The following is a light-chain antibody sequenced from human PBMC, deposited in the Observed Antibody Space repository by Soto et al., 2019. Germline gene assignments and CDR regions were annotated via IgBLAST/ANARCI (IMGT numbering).Light chain of an antibody. CDR2: DAS. Sequence: EIVLTHSPATLSLSPWERATLSCRASQSVSSYLAWYQQKPGQAPRLLIYDASNRAPGIPARFSGSGSGTDFTLTISSLQPEDFATYYCQQRNSYPITSGQGTRPEIK. CDR1: QSVSSY. CDR3: QQRNSYPIT. V-gene: IGKV3-11*01. J-gene: IGKJ5*01.